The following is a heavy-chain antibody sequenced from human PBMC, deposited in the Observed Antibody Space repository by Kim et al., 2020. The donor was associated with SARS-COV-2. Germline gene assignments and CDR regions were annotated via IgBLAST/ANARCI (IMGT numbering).Heavy chain of an antibody. J-gene: IGHJ3*02. V-gene: IGHV3-49*03. D-gene: IGHD2-21*02. Sequence: GGSLRLSCTASGFTFGDYDMSWFRQAPGKGLEWVGFIRSKAYGGTTEYAASVKGRFTISRDDSKSIAYLQMNSLKTEDTAVYYCTRDYRHIVVVTGAFDIWGQGTMVTVSS. CDR3: TRDYRHIVVVTGAFDI. CDR2: IRSKAYGGTT. CDR1: GFTFGDYD.